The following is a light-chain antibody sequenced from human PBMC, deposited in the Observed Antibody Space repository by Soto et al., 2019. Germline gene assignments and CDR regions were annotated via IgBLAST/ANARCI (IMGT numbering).Light chain of an antibody. CDR3: QVWDSSSDHAV. CDR2: YDS. CDR1: NVGSKS. J-gene: IGLJ7*01. V-gene: IGLV3-21*04. Sequence: LTQPPSVSVAPGTTARITCGGNNVGSKSVHWYQQKPGQAPVLVIYYDSDRPSGIPERFSGSNSGNTATLTISRVEAGDEADYYCQVWDSSSDHAVFGGGTQLTVL.